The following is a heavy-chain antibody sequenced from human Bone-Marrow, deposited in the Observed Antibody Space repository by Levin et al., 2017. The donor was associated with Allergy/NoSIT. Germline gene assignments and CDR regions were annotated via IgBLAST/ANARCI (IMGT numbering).Heavy chain of an antibody. Sequence: SQTLSLTCTVSGGSISSSSYYWGWIRQPPGKGLEWIGTIYYSGSTYYNPSLKSRVTISIDMSKNQYSLKLSSVTAADTAVYYCAREVAYDGPSDYSGMDVWGQGTTVTVSS. J-gene: IGHJ6*02. V-gene: IGHV4-39*07. CDR1: GGSISSSSYY. CDR3: AREVAYDGPSDYSGMDV. D-gene: IGHD5-12*01. CDR2: IYYSGST.